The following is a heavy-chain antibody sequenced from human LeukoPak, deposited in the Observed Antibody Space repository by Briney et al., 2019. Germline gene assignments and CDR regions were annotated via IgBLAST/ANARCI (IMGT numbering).Heavy chain of an antibody. CDR1: GGSINSDY. Sequence: SETLSLTCTVSGGSINSDYWIWIRQPAGKGLEWIGRIHTGGGINSNPSLKSRVTMSVDTSKNQFSLELTSVTAADTAVYYCARGMITAGGLHYGGQGTLVTVSS. CDR2: IHTGGGI. CDR3: ARGMITAGGLHY. J-gene: IGHJ4*02. V-gene: IGHV4-4*07. D-gene: IGHD6-13*01.